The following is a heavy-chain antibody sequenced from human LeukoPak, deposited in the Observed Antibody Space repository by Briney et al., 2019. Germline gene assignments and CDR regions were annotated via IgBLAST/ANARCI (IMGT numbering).Heavy chain of an antibody. J-gene: IGHJ4*02. V-gene: IGHV3-74*01. D-gene: IGHD1-26*01. CDR3: ATGRGTPLGF. Sequence: GGSLRLSCTASGFTFSSYWMHWVRQAPGKGLVWVSRINTDGSNTDYADSVKGRFTVSRDNAKNTLYLQINSLRAEDTAVYFCATGRGTPLGFWGQGALVAVSS. CDR2: INTDGSNT. CDR1: GFTFSSYW.